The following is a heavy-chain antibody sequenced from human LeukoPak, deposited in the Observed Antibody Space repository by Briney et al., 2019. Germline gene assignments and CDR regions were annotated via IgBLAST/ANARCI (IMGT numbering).Heavy chain of an antibody. J-gene: IGHJ4*02. CDR2: IWYDGSNK. CDR3: AKDNDFWSGYYSLWPLGY. CDR1: GFTFSSYG. D-gene: IGHD3-3*01. V-gene: IGHV3-33*06. Sequence: GRSLRLSCAASGFTFSSYGMHWVRQAPGKGLEWVAVIWYDGSNKYYADSVKGRFTISRDNSKNTLYLQMNSLRAEDTAVYYCAKDNDFWSGYYSLWPLGYWGQGTLVAVSS.